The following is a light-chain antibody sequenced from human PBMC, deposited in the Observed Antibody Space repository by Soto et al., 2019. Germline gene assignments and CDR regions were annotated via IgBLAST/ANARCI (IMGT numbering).Light chain of an antibody. J-gene: IGKJ5*01. CDR2: WAS. Sequence: DIVMTQSPDSLAVSLGERATINCKSSQSVLYSSNNKNYLAWYQQKPGQPPKVLIYWASTRESGVPDRFSGSGSGTDFTLTISSLQAEDVAVYYCQQYSSTPITFGQGTRLEIK. V-gene: IGKV4-1*01. CDR3: QQYSSTPIT. CDR1: QSVLYSSNNKNY.